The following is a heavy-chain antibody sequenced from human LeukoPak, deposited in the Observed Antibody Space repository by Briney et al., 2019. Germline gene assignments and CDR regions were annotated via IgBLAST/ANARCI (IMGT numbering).Heavy chain of an antibody. Sequence: ASVKVSCKASGYTFTGYYMHWVRQARGQGLEGMGWINPNSGATNYAQKFQGRVTMTRDTSISTAYMELSRLRSDDTAVYYCARDRRGAYGDYATSYWGQGTLVTVSS. D-gene: IGHD4-17*01. CDR1: GYTFTGYY. J-gene: IGHJ4*02. CDR3: ARDRRGAYGDYATSY. V-gene: IGHV1-2*02. CDR2: INPNSGAT.